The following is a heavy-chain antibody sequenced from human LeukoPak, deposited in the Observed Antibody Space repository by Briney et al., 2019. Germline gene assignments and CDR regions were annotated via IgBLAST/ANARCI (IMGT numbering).Heavy chain of an antibody. V-gene: IGHV1-18*01. J-gene: IGHJ4*02. CDR1: GYTFTSYG. D-gene: IGHD1-26*01. Sequence: ASVKVSCKASGYTFTSYGISWGRQAPGQGLEWMGCISAYNGNTNYAQKLQGRVTMTTDTSTSTAYMELRSLRSDDTAVYYCARDTVGATRRGFFDYWGQGTLVTVSS. CDR3: ARDTVGATRRGFFDY. CDR2: ISAYNGNT.